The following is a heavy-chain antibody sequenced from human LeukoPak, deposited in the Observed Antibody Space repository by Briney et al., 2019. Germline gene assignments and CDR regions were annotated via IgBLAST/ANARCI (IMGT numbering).Heavy chain of an antibody. CDR2: IYSGGST. V-gene: IGHV3-23*03. Sequence: GGSLRLSCAASGFTFSSYAMSWVRQAPGKGLEWVSLIYSGGSTYYADSVKGRFTISRDNSKNTLYLQMNSLRAEDTAVYYCAKDSRIAVWLVGPDYWGQGTLVTVSS. CDR1: GFTFSSYA. CDR3: AKDSRIAVWLVGPDY. J-gene: IGHJ4*02. D-gene: IGHD6-19*01.